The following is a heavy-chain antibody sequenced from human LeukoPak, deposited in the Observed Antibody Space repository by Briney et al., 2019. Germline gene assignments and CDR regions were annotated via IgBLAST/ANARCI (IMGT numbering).Heavy chain of an antibody. D-gene: IGHD4-17*01. CDR1: GGSISSGGYY. CDR2: IYYSGST. V-gene: IGHV4-31*03. Sequence: PSQTLSLTCTVSGGSISSGGYYWIWIRQHPGKGLEWIGYIYYSGSTYYNPFLKSRVTISVDTSKNQFSLKMSSVTAADTAVYYCARVSTVTTNYFDYWGQGTLVTVSS. CDR3: ARVSTVTTNYFDY. J-gene: IGHJ4*02.